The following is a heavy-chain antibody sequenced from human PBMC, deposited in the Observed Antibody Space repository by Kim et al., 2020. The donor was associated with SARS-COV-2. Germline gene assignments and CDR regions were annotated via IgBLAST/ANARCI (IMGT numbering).Heavy chain of an antibody. CDR1: GFTFSNAW. CDR2: IKKKGDVGTK. J-gene: IGHJ4*01. Sequence: GGSLRLSCAASGFTFSNAWMSWVRQAPGKGLEWVGRIKKKGDVGTKDYAAHVKCRFTISSDDAKNTMYLHMHSLRSTDTAVYDCTSDFGWAGFDDCGHGT. CDR3: TSDFGWAGFDD. V-gene: IGHV3-15*01. D-gene: IGHD6-19*01.